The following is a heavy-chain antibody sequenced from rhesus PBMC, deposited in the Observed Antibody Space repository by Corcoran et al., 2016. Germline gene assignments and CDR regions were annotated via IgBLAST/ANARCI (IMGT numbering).Heavy chain of an antibody. CDR1: GYSISSGYG. D-gene: IGHD6-31*01. J-gene: IGHJ4*01. CDR2: SYGGSGSN. Sequence: QVQLQESGPGLVKPSETLSLTCAVSGYSISSGYGWGWIRQPPGKGLEWIGQSYGGSGSNTYIPTLKSRGTVAKDTPKKQFYLKLSSVTDADTAVYDGASAGYSSGWAIDYWGQGVLVTVAS. V-gene: IGHV4-127*01. CDR3: ASAGYSSGWAIDY.